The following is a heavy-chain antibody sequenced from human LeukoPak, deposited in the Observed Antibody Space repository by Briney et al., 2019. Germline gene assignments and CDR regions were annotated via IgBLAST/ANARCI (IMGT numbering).Heavy chain of an antibody. Sequence: ASVKVSCKVSGYTLTELSMHWVRQAPGKGLEWMGGFDPEDGETIYAQKFQGRVTMTKDTSTDTAYVELSSLRSEDTAVYYCATADIAAAGTSFDYWGQGTLVTVSS. V-gene: IGHV1-24*01. CDR3: ATADIAAAGTSFDY. J-gene: IGHJ4*02. CDR2: FDPEDGET. D-gene: IGHD6-13*01. CDR1: GYTLTELS.